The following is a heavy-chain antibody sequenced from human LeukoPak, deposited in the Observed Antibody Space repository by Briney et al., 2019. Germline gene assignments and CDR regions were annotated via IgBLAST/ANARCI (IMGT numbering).Heavy chain of an antibody. J-gene: IGHJ6*03. CDR1: GFTFSSYG. D-gene: IGHD5-12*01. Sequence: GGSLRLSCEASGFTFSSYGMHWVRQAPGQGLEWVAFIRYDGSNEYYADSVKGRFTIPRDNSKNTLYLQMKSLRAEDTAVYYCAKGGGYEAQYYYYYLDVWGKGTTVTVSS. CDR2: IRYDGSNE. V-gene: IGHV3-30*02. CDR3: AKGGGYEAQYYYYYLDV.